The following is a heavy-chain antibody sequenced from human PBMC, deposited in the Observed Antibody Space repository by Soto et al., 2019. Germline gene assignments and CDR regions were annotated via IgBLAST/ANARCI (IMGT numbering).Heavy chain of an antibody. J-gene: IGHJ6*02. CDR2: IMPVFRRP. Sequence: QVQLVQSGAEVNKPGSSGKVSCKASGGTFRSSAFSWVRKAPGQGLEWVGGIMPVFRRPKYAQNFQDRVTITADESTSTVYMELNSLRSDDTAVYYCARDKDRLQLGGNYYFILDVWGQGTAVTVSS. V-gene: IGHV1-69*12. D-gene: IGHD1-1*01. CDR3: ARDKDRLQLGGNYYFILDV. CDR1: GGTFRSSA.